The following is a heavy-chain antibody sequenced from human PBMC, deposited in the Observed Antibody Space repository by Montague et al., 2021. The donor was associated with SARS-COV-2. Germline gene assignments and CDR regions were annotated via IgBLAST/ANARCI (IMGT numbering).Heavy chain of an antibody. V-gene: IGHV4-34*01. D-gene: IGHD2/OR15-2a*01. J-gene: IGHJ6*02. CDR2: INNRGSV. CDR3: ARERWNIVIVPPVEYGMDV. Sequence: TLSLTCAVYGGSFSGSYWTWSRPSPGKGLEWIGEINNRGSVNYSPSLKSRVTISVDTSRNQFSLKVTSVTAADTAVYYCARERWNIVIVPPVEYGMDVWGQGTTVTVSS. CDR1: GGSFSGSY.